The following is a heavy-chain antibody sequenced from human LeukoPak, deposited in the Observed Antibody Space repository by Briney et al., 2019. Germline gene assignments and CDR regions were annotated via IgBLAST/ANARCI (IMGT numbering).Heavy chain of an antibody. J-gene: IGHJ4*02. CDR2: ISYDGSNK. V-gene: IGHV3-30-3*01. CDR1: GFTFSSYA. D-gene: IGHD6-19*01. Sequence: GGSLRLSCAASGFTFSSYAMHWVRQAPGKGLEWVAVISYDGSNKYYADSVKGRSTISRDNSKNTLYLQMNSLRAEDTAVYYCARDLIAVAGPHDYWGQGTLVTVSS. CDR3: ARDLIAVAGPHDY.